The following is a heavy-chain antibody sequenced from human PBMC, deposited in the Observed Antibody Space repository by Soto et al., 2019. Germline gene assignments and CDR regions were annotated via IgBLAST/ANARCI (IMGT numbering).Heavy chain of an antibody. J-gene: IGHJ4*02. V-gene: IGHV3-11*01. CDR2: ISSSGSTI. CDR1: GFTFSDYY. CDR3: ARVGPKGYFDY. Sequence: GGSLRPSCPASGFTFSDYYMSWIRQAPGKGLEWVSYISSSGSTIYYADSVKGRVTISVDKSKNQLSLKLSSVTAADTAVYYCARVGPKGYFDYWGQGTLVTVSS.